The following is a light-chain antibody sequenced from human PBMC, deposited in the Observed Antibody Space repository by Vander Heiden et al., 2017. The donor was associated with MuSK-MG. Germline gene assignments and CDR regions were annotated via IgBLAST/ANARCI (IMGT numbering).Light chain of an antibody. CDR1: QSISSW. CDR3: QQYNSYRT. V-gene: IGKV1-5*03. J-gene: IGKJ1*01. Sequence: DIQMTQSPSTLSASVGDRVTITCRASQSISSWLAWYQQKPGKAPKLLIYKASSLESGAPSSFSGSGSGTEFTLTISSLQPDDFATYYCQQYNSYRTFGQGTKVEIK. CDR2: KAS.